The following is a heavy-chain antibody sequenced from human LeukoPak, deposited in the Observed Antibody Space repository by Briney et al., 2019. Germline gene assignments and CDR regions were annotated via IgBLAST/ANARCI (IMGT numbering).Heavy chain of an antibody. D-gene: IGHD3-22*01. J-gene: IGHJ4*02. V-gene: IGHV5-51*01. CDR1: GYSFTSYW. Sequence: GESLKISCKVSGYSFTSYWIGWVRQMPGKGLEWMGIIYPGDSDTRYSPSVQGQVTISGDKSISTAYLQWSSLKASDTAMYYCARRPRDGYYYYFDYWGQGTLVTVSS. CDR3: ARRPRDGYYYYFDY. CDR2: IYPGDSDT.